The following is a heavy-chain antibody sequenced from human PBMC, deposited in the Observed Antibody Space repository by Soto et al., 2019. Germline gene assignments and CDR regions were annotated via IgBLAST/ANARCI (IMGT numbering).Heavy chain of an antibody. Sequence: QVQLQESGPGLVKPSQTLSLTCTVSGGSISSGDYYWSWIRQAPGKGLEWIGYIYYSGSTYYNPSLKSRVTISVDTSKNQFSLKLSSVTAADTAVYYCARVSAGGYSYGLFDYWGQGTLVTVSS. CDR3: ARVSAGGYSYGLFDY. CDR2: IYYSGST. D-gene: IGHD5-18*01. V-gene: IGHV4-30-4*01. J-gene: IGHJ4*02. CDR1: GGSISSGDYY.